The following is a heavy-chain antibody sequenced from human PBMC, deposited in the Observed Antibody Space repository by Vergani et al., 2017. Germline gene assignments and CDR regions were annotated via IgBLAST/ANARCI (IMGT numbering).Heavy chain of an antibody. CDR3: ARERRVVAAMALHY. CDR2: INPNSGVT. D-gene: IGHD2-15*01. Sequence: QVQLVQSGAEVKKPGASVKVSCKASGYTFTGYYMHWVRQAPGPGLVWMGWINPNSGVTNYAQKFQGRVTMTRDTSISTAYMELSRLRSDDTAVYYCARERRVVAAMALHYWGQGTLVTVSS. J-gene: IGHJ4*02. CDR1: GYTFTGYY. V-gene: IGHV1-2*02.